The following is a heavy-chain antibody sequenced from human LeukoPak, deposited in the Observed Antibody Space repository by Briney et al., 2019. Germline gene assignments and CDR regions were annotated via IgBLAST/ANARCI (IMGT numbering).Heavy chain of an antibody. Sequence: GGSLRLSCAASGFTFSSSAMSWVRQVPGKGLEWVSGISASGGSTSYADSVRGRFTISRDNSKNTLYVQMNSLRDEDTAVYYCASLDSSGYLYYFDYWGQGTLVTVSS. V-gene: IGHV3-23*01. CDR2: ISASGGST. D-gene: IGHD3-22*01. CDR3: ASLDSSGYLYYFDY. CDR1: GFTFSSSA. J-gene: IGHJ4*02.